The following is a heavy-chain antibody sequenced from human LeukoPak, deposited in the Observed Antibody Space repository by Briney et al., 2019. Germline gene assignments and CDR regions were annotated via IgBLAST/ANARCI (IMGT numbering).Heavy chain of an antibody. CDR1: GFTFSSYA. D-gene: IGHD6-19*01. CDR3: ARDHAERWLVLGGFDY. J-gene: IGHJ4*02. CDR2: ISYDGSNK. V-gene: IGHV3-30-3*01. Sequence: GGSLRLSCAASGFTFSSYAMHWVRQAPGKGLEWVAVISYDGSNKYYADSVKGRFTISRDNSKNTLYLQMNSLRAEDTAVYYCARDHAERWLVLGGFDYWGQGTLVTVSS.